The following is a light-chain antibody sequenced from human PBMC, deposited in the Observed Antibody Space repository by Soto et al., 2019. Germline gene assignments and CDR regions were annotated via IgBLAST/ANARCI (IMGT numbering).Light chain of an antibody. J-gene: IGLJ2*01. Sequence: QSVLTQPPSASGSPGQSVTISCTGTSSDVGGYKYVSWYQQHPGKAPKLMIYEVSELPSGVPDRFSGSKSGNTASLTVSGLQAEDEADYYCSSYAGSNNFVIFGGWTKLAVL. V-gene: IGLV2-8*01. CDR3: SSYAGSNNFVI. CDR2: EVS. CDR1: SSDVGGYKY.